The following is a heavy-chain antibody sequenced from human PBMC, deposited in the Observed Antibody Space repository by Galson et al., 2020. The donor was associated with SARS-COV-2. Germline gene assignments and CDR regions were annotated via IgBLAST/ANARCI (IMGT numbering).Heavy chain of an antibody. J-gene: IGHJ6*03. Sequence: GGSLRLSCAASGFTFSSYWMHWVRQAPGKGLVWVSRINSDGSSTSYADSVKGRFTISRDNAKNTLYLQMNSLRAEDTAVYYCAKTVVVPAAINYYYYMDVWGKGTTVTVSS. V-gene: IGHV3-74*01. CDR1: GFTFSSYW. CDR2: INSDGSST. CDR3: AKTVVVPAAINYYYYMDV. D-gene: IGHD2-2*01.